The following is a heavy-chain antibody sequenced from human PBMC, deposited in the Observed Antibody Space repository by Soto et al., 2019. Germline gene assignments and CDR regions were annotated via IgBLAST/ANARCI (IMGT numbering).Heavy chain of an antibody. CDR1: GFTFSRYS. V-gene: IGHV3-21*01. Sequence: EVQLVESWGGLVRPGGSLRLSCAASGFTFSRYSMNWVRQAPGKGLEWVSSISSTTNYIYYADSMKGRFTVSRDNAKNSVYLDMNSLSAEDTAVYYCARESEDLTSNFDYWGQGTLVTVSS. CDR2: ISSTTNYI. J-gene: IGHJ4*02. CDR3: ARESEDLTSNFDY.